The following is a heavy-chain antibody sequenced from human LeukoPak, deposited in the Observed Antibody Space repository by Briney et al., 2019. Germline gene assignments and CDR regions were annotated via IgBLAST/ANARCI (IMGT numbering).Heavy chain of an antibody. CDR3: TKGESQPKYYFDY. CDR1: GFTFTSA. D-gene: IGHD2-2*01. CDR2: ISSSGGNT. Sequence: GGSLRLSCAASGFTFTSAVRWVRQAPGKGLEWVSSISSSGGNTFYADSVKGRFTISRDNSKNTLYLQMNSLRAEDTAVYYCTKGESQPKYYFDYWGQGTLVTVSS. J-gene: IGHJ4*02. V-gene: IGHV3-23*01.